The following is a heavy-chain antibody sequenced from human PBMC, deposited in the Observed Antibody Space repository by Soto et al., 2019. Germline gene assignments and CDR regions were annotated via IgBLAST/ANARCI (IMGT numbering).Heavy chain of an antibody. CDR1: GGTFSSYT. V-gene: IGHV1-69*02. CDR3: ARALYCSGASCFSYYYHYMDV. J-gene: IGHJ6*03. D-gene: IGHD2-15*01. Sequence: GASVKVSCKASGGTFSSYTISWVRQAPGQGLEWMGRIIPIRGIANYAQKFQGRVTITTDTSTTTAYMALRSLRSDDTAVYYCARALYCSGASCFSYYYHYMDVWSKGTTVTVSS. CDR2: IIPIRGIA.